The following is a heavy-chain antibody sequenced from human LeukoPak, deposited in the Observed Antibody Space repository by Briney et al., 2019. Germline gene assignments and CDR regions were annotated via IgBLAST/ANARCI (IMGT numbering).Heavy chain of an antibody. D-gene: IGHD3-3*01. Sequence: SETLSLTCTVSGGSIRSSYYYWGWIRQPPGKGLEWIGSIYDSGSTYYNPSLKSRVTISVDTSKNQFSLKLSSVTAADTAVYYCARALGYYDFWSGYTHTYYFDYWGQGTLVTVSS. CDR1: GGSIRSSYYY. CDR3: ARALGYYDFWSGYTHTYYFDY. CDR2: IYDSGST. V-gene: IGHV4-39*01. J-gene: IGHJ4*02.